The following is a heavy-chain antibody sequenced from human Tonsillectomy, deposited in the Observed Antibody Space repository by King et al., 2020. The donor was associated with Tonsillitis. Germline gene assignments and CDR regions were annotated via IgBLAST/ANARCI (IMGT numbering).Heavy chain of an antibody. CDR2: ISYDGSNK. V-gene: IGHV3-30*18. CDR1: GFTLPNYR. CDR3: ANDGAETTLGGYFDN. Sequence: VQLVESGGGVIQPGMSLRLSCAASGFTLPNYRMHWVRQAPGKGLEGVAVISYDGSNKYYADFVKGRFTISRDNSKNTLYLKINSLRTEDTAVYSCANDGAETTLGGYFDNWGQGNLVTVSS. J-gene: IGHJ4*02. D-gene: IGHD4-17*01.